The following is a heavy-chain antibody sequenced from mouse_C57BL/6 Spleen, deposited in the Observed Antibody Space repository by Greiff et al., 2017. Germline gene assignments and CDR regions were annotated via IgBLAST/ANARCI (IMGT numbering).Heavy chain of an antibody. CDR3: ARGGSSSAMDY. V-gene: IGHV1-81*01. Sequence: VQLVESGAELARPGASVKLSCKASGYTFTSYGISWVKQRTGQGLEWIGEIYPRRGNTYYNEKFKGKATLTADKSSSTAYMELRSLTSEDSAVYFCARGGSSSAMDYWGQGTSVTVSS. D-gene: IGHD1-1*01. J-gene: IGHJ4*01. CDR2: IYPRRGNT. CDR1: GYTFTSYG.